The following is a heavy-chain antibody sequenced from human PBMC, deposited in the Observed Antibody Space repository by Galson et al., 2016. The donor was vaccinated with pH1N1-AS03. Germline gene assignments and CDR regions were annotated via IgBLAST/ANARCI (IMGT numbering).Heavy chain of an antibody. D-gene: IGHD3-3*01. CDR2: INVGSGNT. V-gene: IGHV1-3*01. J-gene: IGHJ4*02. Sequence: SVKVSCKASGHNFTNYAIHWVRQAPGQRLEWMGWINVGSGNTQYSQKFQGRVTITRDTSASTAYMELSSLTSDDTSVYYCARGFLEAVIDYWGQGSLVTVSS. CDR3: ARGFLEAVIDY. CDR1: GHNFTNYA.